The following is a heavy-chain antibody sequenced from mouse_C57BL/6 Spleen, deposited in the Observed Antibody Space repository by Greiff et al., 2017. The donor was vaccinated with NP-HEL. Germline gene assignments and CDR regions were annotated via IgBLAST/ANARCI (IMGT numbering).Heavy chain of an antibody. Sequence: VQLVESGPGLVQPSQSLSITCTVSGFSLTSYGVHWVRQSPRKGLEWLGVIWSGGNTDYNAAFISRLSISKDNSTSQVFFKMNRLQADDTAIYYCARNWGGRGIDFWGQGTTLTVSS. CDR1: GFSLTSYG. V-gene: IGHV2-2*01. D-gene: IGHD3-3*01. CDR2: IWSGGNT. CDR3: ARNWGGRGIDF. J-gene: IGHJ2*01.